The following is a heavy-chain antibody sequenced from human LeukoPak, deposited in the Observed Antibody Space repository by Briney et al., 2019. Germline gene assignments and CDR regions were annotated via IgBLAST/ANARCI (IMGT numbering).Heavy chain of an antibody. CDR1: GFIVSNYY. CDR2: IYNGGAT. CDR3: ARGTSNRYCSGGSCYYYFDY. J-gene: IGHJ4*02. V-gene: IGHV3-53*01. Sequence: GGSLRLSCAASGFIVSNYYMNWVRQAPGKGLECVSVIYNGGATYYADSVKGRFTISRDNSKNTLYLQMNSLRAEDTAVYYCARGTSNRYCSGGSCYYYFDYWGQGTLVTVSS. D-gene: IGHD2-15*01.